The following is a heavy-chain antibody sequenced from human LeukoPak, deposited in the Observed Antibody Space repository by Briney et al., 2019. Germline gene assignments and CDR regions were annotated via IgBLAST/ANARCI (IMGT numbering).Heavy chain of an antibody. CDR1: GFTFSSYA. CDR2: ISYDGSNK. D-gene: IGHD1-26*01. V-gene: IGHV3-30*04. CDR3: ARGGSYYELDY. Sequence: GGSRRLSCAASGFTFSSYAMHWVRQAPGKGLEWVAVISYDGSNKYYADSVKGRFTISRDNSKNTLYLQMNSLRAEDTAVYYCARGGSYYELDYWGQGTLVTVSS. J-gene: IGHJ4*02.